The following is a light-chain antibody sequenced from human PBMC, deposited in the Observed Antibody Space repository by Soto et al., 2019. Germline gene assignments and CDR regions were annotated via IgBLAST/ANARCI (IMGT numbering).Light chain of an antibody. CDR2: AAS. CDR1: QGISNY. J-gene: IGKJ4*01. V-gene: IGKV1-27*01. CDR3: QKYTNVPA. Sequence: DIQMTQSPSSLSASVGDRVTITCRASQGISNYLAWYQQIPGKVPKLLISAASTLQSGVPSRFRGSGSGTAFTLTISSLQPEDVATYYCQKYTNVPAFGGGTKVEIK.